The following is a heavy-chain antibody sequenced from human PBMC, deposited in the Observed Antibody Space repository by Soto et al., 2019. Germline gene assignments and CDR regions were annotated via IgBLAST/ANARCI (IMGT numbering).Heavy chain of an antibody. V-gene: IGHV3-23*01. D-gene: IGHD3-16*01. CDR2: TSDGST. CDR1: GFTFSNYG. Sequence: EVQLLGSGGGSVQPGGSLRLSCAASGFTFSNYGTTWVRQAPGKGLEWLSATSDGSTFYRESVKGRFTMSRDDSINMLFLHMSSLRAEDTATYYCARLVPGTWFGDYWGQGILVSVSS. J-gene: IGHJ4*02. CDR3: ARLVPGTWFGDY.